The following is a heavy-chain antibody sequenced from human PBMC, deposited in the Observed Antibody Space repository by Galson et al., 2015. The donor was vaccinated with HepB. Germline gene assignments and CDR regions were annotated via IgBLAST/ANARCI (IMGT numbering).Heavy chain of an antibody. V-gene: IGHV3-7*05. CDR3: ARVKRGEWYSFYYYGMDV. J-gene: IGHJ6*02. CDR1: EFILSMYW. CDR2: IKEDGSEK. Sequence: SLRLSCAASEFILSMYWMNWVRQAPGKGLEWVANIKEDGSEKKYVDSVKGRSTIARDNAKNSLYLQMNSLRAEDTAVYYCARVKRGEWYSFYYYGMDVWGRGTTVTVSS. D-gene: IGHD3-10*01.